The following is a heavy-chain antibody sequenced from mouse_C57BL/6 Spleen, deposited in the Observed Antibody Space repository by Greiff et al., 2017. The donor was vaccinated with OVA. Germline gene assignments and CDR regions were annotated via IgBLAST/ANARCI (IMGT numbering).Heavy chain of an antibody. Sequence: VQLQQSGAELVKPGASVKMSCKASGYTFTTYPIEWMKQNPGKSLEWIGNFHPYNDDTKYNEKFKGKATLTVEKSSSTVYMALSRLTSDDSAVYYGASGYSNYNYAMDYWGQGTSVTVSS. CDR3: ASGYSNYNYAMDY. D-gene: IGHD2-5*01. J-gene: IGHJ4*01. V-gene: IGHV1-47*01. CDR1: GYTFTTYP. CDR2: FHPYNDDT.